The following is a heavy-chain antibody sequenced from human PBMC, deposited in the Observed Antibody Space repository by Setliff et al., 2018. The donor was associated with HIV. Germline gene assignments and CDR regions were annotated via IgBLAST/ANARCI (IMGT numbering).Heavy chain of an antibody. V-gene: IGHV3-49*04. CDR1: GFTFGDYA. CDR3: TTDGGYCGGSKCPDIVFDY. D-gene: IGHD2-15*01. J-gene: IGHJ4*02. CDR2: IRSKAYGGTT. Sequence: PGGSLRLSCTASGFTFGDYAMSWVRQAPGKGLEWVGFIRSKAYGGTTEYAASVKGRFTISRDDSKSIAYLQMNSLKTEDTAVYYCTTDGGYCGGSKCPDIVFDYWGQGTLVTVSS.